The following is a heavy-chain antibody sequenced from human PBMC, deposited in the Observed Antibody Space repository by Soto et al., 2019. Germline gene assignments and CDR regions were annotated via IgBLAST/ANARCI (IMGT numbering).Heavy chain of an antibody. J-gene: IGHJ6*02. V-gene: IGHV3-9*01. CDR3: ATNYAYAEGYYWYGIDV. CDR1: EFTFDDYA. CDR2: ISRNSGSI. D-gene: IGHD3-16*01. Sequence: SLRLSCAASEFTFDDYAMHWVRQAPGKGLEWVSRISRNSGSIHYADSVKGRFTISRDNAKNTLYLQMNSLRAEDTAVYYCATNYAYAEGYYWYGIDVWGQGTTVTVSS.